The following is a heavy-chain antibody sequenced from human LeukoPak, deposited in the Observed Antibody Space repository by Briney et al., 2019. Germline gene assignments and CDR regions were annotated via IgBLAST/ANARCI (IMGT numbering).Heavy chain of an antibody. CDR2: ISGSGGST. CDR3: AKAILREYYFDY. J-gene: IGHJ4*02. CDR1: GFTFSSYA. V-gene: IGHV3-23*01. D-gene: IGHD3-3*01. Sequence: GGSLRLSCAASGFTFSSYAMSWVRQAPGKGLEWVSAISGSGGSTYYADSVKGRSTISRDNSKNTLYLQMNSLRAEDTAVYYCAKAILREYYFDYWGQGTLVTVSS.